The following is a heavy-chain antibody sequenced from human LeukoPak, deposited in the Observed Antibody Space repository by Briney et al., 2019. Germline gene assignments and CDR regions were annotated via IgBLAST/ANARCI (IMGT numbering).Heavy chain of an antibody. CDR3: AKDMRSSGYFWYFDL. CDR2: ISWDGGST. Sequence: PGGSLRLSCAASGFTFDDYAMHWVRQAPGKGLEWVSLISWDGGSTYYADSVKGRFTISRDNSKNSLYLQMNSLRAEDTALYYCAKDMRSSGYFWYFDLWGRGTLVTVSS. D-gene: IGHD3-22*01. V-gene: IGHV3-43D*03. J-gene: IGHJ2*01. CDR1: GFTFDDYA.